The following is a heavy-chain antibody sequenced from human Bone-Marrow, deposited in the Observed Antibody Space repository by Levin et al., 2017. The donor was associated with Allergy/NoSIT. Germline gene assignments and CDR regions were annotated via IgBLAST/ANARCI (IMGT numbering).Heavy chain of an antibody. CDR1: GFTFSSYA. Sequence: PGGSLRLSCAASGFTFSSYAMSWVRQAPGKGLEWVSAISGSGASTKYADSVKGRFTISRDSSKNTLSLQMNSLRAEDTAVYFCAKDSCASTSCYTFESWGQGTLVTVSS. D-gene: IGHD2-2*02. J-gene: IGHJ4*02. CDR3: AKDSCASTSCYTFES. CDR2: ISGSGAST. V-gene: IGHV3-23*01.